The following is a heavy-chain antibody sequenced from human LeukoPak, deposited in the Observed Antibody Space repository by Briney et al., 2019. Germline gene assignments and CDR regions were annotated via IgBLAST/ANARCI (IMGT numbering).Heavy chain of an antibody. V-gene: IGHV3-23*01. J-gene: IGHJ6*02. CDR1: GFTFSSYV. D-gene: IGHD3-10*01. Sequence: GGSLRLSCAASGFTFSSYVMSWVRQAPGKGLEWVSAISGSGGSTYYADSVKGRFTISRDNSKNTLYLQMNSLRAEDTAVYYCANGGSYYYYYGMDVWGQGTTVTVSS. CDR2: ISGSGGST. CDR3: ANGGSYYYYYGMDV.